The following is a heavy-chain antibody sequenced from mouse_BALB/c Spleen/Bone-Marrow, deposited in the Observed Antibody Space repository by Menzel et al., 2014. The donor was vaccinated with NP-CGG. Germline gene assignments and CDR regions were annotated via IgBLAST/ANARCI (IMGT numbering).Heavy chain of an antibody. CDR3: ASYYYGRYFDV. D-gene: IGHD1-1*01. V-gene: IGHV14-3*02. CDR2: IDPANGNT. CDR1: GFNIKDTY. J-gene: IGHJ1*01. Sequence: VQLKESGAELVKPGASVKLSCTASGFNIKDTYMHWVKQRPEQGLEWIGRIDPANGNTKYDPKFQSKATITADTSSNTAYLQLSSLTSEDTAVYYCASYYYGRYFDVWGAGTTVTVSS.